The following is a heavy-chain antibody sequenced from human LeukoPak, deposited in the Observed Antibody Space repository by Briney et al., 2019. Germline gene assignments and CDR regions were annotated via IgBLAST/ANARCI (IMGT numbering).Heavy chain of an antibody. D-gene: IGHD2-21*01. Sequence: ASVTVSCTASGGTFSSYAISWVRQAPGQGLEWMGGIIPIFGTANYAQKFQGRVTITADESTSTAYMELSSLRSEDTAVYYCARDAAYGRGGYWGQGTLVTVSS. V-gene: IGHV1-69*13. CDR2: IIPIFGTA. J-gene: IGHJ4*02. CDR3: ARDAAYGRGGY. CDR1: GGTFSSYA.